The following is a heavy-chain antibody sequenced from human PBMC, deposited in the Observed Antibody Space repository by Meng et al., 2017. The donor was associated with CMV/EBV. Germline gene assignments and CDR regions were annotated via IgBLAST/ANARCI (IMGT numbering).Heavy chain of an antibody. Sequence: GGPLRLPCAASGFTFSNAWMSWVRQAPGKGLEWVGRIKSKTDGGTTDYAAPVKGRFTISRDDSKNTLYQQMNSLKTEGTAVYYCTTDDGRGAHSGSYWGWGQGTLVTVSS. J-gene: IGHJ4*02. CDR3: TTDDGRGAHSGSYWG. CDR1: GFTFSNAW. V-gene: IGHV3-15*01. D-gene: IGHD1-26*01. CDR2: IKSKTDGGTT.